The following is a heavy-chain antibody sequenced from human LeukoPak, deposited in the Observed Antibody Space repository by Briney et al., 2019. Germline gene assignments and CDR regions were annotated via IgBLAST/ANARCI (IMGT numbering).Heavy chain of an antibody. CDR1: GYTFTGYY. J-gene: IGHJ5*02. Sequence: GASVKVSCKASGYTFTGYYMHWVRQAPGQGLEWMGWINPNSGGTNYAQKFQGRVTMTRDTSISTAYMELSRLRSDDTAVYYCARDFKSPIYDFWSGLPFDPWGQGTLVTVSS. CDR2: INPNSGGT. CDR3: ARDFKSPIYDFWSGLPFDP. D-gene: IGHD3-3*01. V-gene: IGHV1-2*02.